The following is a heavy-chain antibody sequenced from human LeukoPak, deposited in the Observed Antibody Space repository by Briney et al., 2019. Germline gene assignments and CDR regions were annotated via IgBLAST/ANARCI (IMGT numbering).Heavy chain of an antibody. CDR2: ISGSGGST. J-gene: IGHJ4*02. CDR1: GFTFSSYA. D-gene: IGHD3-22*01. Sequence: GGSLRLSCVVSGFTFSSYALSWVRQAPGKGLEWVSAISGSGGSTYYADSVKGRFTISRDNSKDTLYLQMNSLRAEDTAVYYCAKGNTIVGTPGYFDYWGQGTLVTVSS. CDR3: AKGNTIVGTPGYFDY. V-gene: IGHV3-23*01.